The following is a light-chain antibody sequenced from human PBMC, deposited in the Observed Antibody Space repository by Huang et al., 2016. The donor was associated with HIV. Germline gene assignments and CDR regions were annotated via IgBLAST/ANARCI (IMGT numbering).Light chain of an antibody. CDR3: QQYDGLPYT. CDR1: QDIGNY. CDR2: DAS. J-gene: IGKJ2*01. Sequence: DIQMTQSPSSLSTFIGDKVTITCQASQDIGNYLNWYQQRPGKAPKLLIYDASSLETGVTSRFSGGGSGTTFTFTITNLRTEDVATYYCQQYDGLPYTFGQGTLIEI. V-gene: IGKV1-33*01.